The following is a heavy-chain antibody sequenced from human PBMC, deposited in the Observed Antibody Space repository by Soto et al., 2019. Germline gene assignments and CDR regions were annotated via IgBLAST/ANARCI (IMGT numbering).Heavy chain of an antibody. CDR2: INPSPGST. J-gene: IGHJ6*02. CDR1: GYTFGSHY. D-gene: IGHD2-8*02. V-gene: IGHV1-46*01. CDR3: ARSDCTVFSCFDRYFYTMDV. Sequence: QVQLVQSGAEVRKPGASLRVACTASGYTFGSHYVHWVRQAPGQPLECMGIINPSPGSTSYAQKFQGRITMTRDQSTSTVYMEMSSLISEDTATYYCARSDCTVFSCFDRYFYTMDVWGQGTTVTVSS.